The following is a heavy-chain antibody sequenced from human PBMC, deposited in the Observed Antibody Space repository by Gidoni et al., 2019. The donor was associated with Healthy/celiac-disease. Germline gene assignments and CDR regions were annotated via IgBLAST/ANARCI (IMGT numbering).Heavy chain of an antibody. CDR3: AKYGSGSYYTNYYYYMDV. D-gene: IGHD3-10*01. V-gene: IGHV3-23*01. CDR2: ISCSGGRT. Sequence: EVQLLESGGGLVQPGGSLRLSCAASGFPFTRYAMSWGRQAPGQGLEWVSAISCSGGRTYYADSVKGRFTISRDNSKNTLYLQMNSLRAEDTAVYYCAKYGSGSYYTNYYYYMDVWGKGTTVTVSS. CDR1: GFPFTRYA. J-gene: IGHJ6*03.